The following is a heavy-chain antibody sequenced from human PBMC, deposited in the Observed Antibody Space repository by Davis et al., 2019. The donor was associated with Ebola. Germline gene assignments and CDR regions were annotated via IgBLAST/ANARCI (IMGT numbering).Heavy chain of an antibody. J-gene: IGHJ4*02. V-gene: IGHV3-30*04. CDR2: TSHNERER. D-gene: IGHD1-1*01. CDR1: GFNFGDFY. Sequence: PGGSLRLSCEASGFNFGDFYMSWIRQAPGKGLEWVAVTSHNERERFYGESVQGRFTISRDNSENVLYLQMDSLRPDDTAIYFCARALHDEVLDYWGQGTPVTVSS. CDR3: ARALHDEVLDY.